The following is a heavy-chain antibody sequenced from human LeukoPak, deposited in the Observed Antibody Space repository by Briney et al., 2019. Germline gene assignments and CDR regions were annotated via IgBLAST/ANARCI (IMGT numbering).Heavy chain of an antibody. D-gene: IGHD1-14*01. J-gene: IGHJ6*03. Sequence: GGSLRLSCAASGSTFSTYGMSWVRQAPGKGLEWVSAISGNGDYTYYADSVKGQFTISRDNSKNTLFLQMNRLRAEDTAVYYCAKLPQAAGNHHYVEVWGKGTAATVS. V-gene: IGHV3-23*01. CDR3: AKLPQAAGNHHYVEV. CDR1: GSTFSTYG. CDR2: ISGNGDYT.